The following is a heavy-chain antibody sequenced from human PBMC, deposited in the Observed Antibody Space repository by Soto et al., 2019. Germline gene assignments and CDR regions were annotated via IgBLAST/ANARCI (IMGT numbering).Heavy chain of an antibody. D-gene: IGHD3-10*01. CDR1: GYTFSSYT. V-gene: IGHV1-18*01. Sequence: QIQLAQSGGEVKKPGASVKVSCKTSGYTFSSYTIAWVRQAPGQGLEWLGWISPDDGNTEYEQKFQDRVTMTADTLTNNAYMEWRSLNYDATAVYYFAGAQAPFGESLHGGQGTPATASA. J-gene: IGHJ4*02. CDR2: ISPDDGNT. CDR3: AGAQAPFGESLH.